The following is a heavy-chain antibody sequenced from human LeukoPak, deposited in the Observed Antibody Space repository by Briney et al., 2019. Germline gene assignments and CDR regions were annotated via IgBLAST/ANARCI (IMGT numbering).Heavy chain of an antibody. Sequence: SGPTLVNPTQTLTLTCTFSGFSLSTSGVGVGWIRQPPGKALEWLALIYRNDDKRYSPSLKSRLTITKDTSKNQVVLTMTNMDPVDTATYYCAHRRVSLTAAGHFDYWGQGTLVTVSS. CDR1: GFSLSTSGVG. CDR3: AHRRVSLTAAGHFDY. V-gene: IGHV2-5*01. J-gene: IGHJ4*02. CDR2: IYRNDDK. D-gene: IGHD6-13*01.